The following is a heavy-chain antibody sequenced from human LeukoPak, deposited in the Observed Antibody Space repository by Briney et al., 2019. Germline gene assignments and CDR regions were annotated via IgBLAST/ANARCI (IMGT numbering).Heavy chain of an antibody. CDR3: ARGPQVVPAVNDAFDI. D-gene: IGHD2-2*01. J-gene: IGHJ3*02. Sequence: SETLSLTCTVSGGSISSYYWSWIRQPAGKGLEWIGRIYTSGSTNYNPSLKSRVTMSVDTSKNQFSLKLSSVTAADTAVYYCARGPQVVPAVNDAFDIWGQGTMVTVSS. V-gene: IGHV4-4*07. CDR2: IYTSGST. CDR1: GGSISSYY.